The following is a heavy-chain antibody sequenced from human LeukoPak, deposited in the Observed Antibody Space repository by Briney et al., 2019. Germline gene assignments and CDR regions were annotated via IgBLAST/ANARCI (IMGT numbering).Heavy chain of an antibody. J-gene: IGHJ4*02. CDR1: GGSFSDYY. CDR2: INHSGST. CDR3: ARSDRYVWGTCRRKYYFDY. V-gene: IGHV4-34*01. D-gene: IGHD3-16*02. Sequence: SETLSLTCAVYGGSFSDYYWSWIRQPPVKGLEWIGKINHSGSTNYNPSLKSRVTISLDTSKNQLSLKLRSVTAADTAVYYCARSDRYVWGTCRRKYYFDYWGQGTLVTVSS.